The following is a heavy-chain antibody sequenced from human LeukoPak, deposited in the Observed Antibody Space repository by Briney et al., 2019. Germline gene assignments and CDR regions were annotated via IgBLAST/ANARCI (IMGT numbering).Heavy chain of an antibody. J-gene: IGHJ3*02. CDR2: IYHSGGT. CDR3: ARHVTISGPYDASDI. Sequence: SETLSLTCTVSGDSISSYYWSWIRQPPGKGLEWIGYIYHSGGTDYNPSLKSRVTISVDTSKNQFSLKLRSVTAADTAVYYCARHVTISGPYDASDIWGQGTMVTFST. D-gene: IGHD5-24*01. V-gene: IGHV4-59*08. CDR1: GDSISSYY.